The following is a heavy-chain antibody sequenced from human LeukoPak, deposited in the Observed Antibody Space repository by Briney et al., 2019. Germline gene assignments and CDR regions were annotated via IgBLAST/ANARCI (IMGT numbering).Heavy chain of an antibody. CDR1: GFTFSSYA. J-gene: IGHJ4*02. CDR2: ISYDGSNK. CDR3: ARGPTGTHGTGFDY. Sequence: PGGSLRLSCAASGFTFSSYAMHWVRQAPGKGLEWVAVISYDGSNKYYADSVKGRFTISRDNSKNTLYLQMNSLRAEDTAVYYCARGPTGTHGTGFDYWGQGTLVTVSS. V-gene: IGHV3-30*04. D-gene: IGHD1-1*01.